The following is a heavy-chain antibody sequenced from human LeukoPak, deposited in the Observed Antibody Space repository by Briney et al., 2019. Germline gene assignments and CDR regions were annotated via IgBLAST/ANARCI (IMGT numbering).Heavy chain of an antibody. V-gene: IGHV3-48*02. CDR3: ARGYSYGYSLPFDY. D-gene: IGHD5-18*01. CDR2: ISSSSSTI. CDR1: GFTFSSYS. Sequence: GGSLRLSCAASGFTFSSYSMTWVRQAPGKGLEWVSYISSSSSTIYYADSVKGRFTISRDNAKNSLYLQMNSLRDEDTAVYYCARGYSYGYSLPFDYWGQGTLVTVSS. J-gene: IGHJ4*02.